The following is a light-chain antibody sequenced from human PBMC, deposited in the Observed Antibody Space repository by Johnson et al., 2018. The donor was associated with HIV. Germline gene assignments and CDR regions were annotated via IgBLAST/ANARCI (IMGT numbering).Light chain of an antibody. Sequence: QSVLTQPTSVSAAPGQKVTISCSGSSSNIGNNYVSWYQQLPGTAPKLLIYDNNKRPSGIPDRFSGSKSGTSATLGITGLQTGDEADYYCGTWDSGLSGGVVGTGTKVTVL. J-gene: IGLJ1*01. CDR2: DNN. CDR1: SSNIGNNY. V-gene: IGLV1-51*01. CDR3: GTWDSGLSGGV.